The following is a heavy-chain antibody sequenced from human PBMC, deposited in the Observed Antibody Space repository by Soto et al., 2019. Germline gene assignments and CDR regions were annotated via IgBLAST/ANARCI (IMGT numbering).Heavy chain of an antibody. CDR1: EFTLRDYW. J-gene: IGHJ4*02. V-gene: IGHV3-7*03. CDR2: INHAGIEK. D-gene: IGHD2-2*01. CDR3: VGGAHADY. Sequence: EVQLVESGGGLVQPGGSLRLSCAASEFTLRDYWMTWVRQAPGRGLEWVANINHAGIEKYHADFVKGRFTLSRDKARNSMYLQVSNLRADDTAIYYCVGGAHADYWGRGTLVTVSS.